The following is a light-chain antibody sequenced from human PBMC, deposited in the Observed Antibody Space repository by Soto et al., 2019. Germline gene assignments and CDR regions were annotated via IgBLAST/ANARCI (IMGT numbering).Light chain of an antibody. J-gene: IGKJ1*01. V-gene: IGKV1-6*01. Sequence: AIQLTQSPSSLSASVGDRVTITCRASQAIRTDLGWYQQKPGKVPKLLIYAASTLQSGVPSRFSGSGSGTDFTLTISSLQPEDFATYYCLLDFRYFWAFGQGTKV. CDR3: LLDFRYFWA. CDR2: AAS. CDR1: QAIRTD.